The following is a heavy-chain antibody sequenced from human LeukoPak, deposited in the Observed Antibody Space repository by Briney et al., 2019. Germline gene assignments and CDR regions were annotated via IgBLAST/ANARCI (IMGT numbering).Heavy chain of an antibody. CDR3: ARHRWEPIRAFDI. CDR1: GGSISSYY. D-gene: IGHD1-26*01. Sequence: SETLSLTCTVSGGSISSYYWSWIRQPPGKGLKWIGYIYYSGSTNYNPSLKSRVTISLDTSNNQFSLKLTSVTAADTAVYYCARHRWEPIRAFDIWGQGTRVTVSS. CDR2: IYYSGST. V-gene: IGHV4-59*08. J-gene: IGHJ3*02.